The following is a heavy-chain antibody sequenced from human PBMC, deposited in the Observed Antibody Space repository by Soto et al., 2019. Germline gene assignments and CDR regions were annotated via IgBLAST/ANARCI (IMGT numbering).Heavy chain of an antibody. J-gene: IGHJ4*02. V-gene: IGHV4-59*01. CDR3: ARAPMVLSRSYFDS. CDR2: ISYSGNT. Sequence: SETLSLTCTVSGGSISNFYWSWIRQPPGKGLEWIGYISYSGNTNYNPSLKSRVPISVDTSKNQLSLNLTSVTAADTAVYYCARAPMVLSRSYFDSWGQGTPVTVSS. CDR1: GGSISNFY. D-gene: IGHD2-8*01.